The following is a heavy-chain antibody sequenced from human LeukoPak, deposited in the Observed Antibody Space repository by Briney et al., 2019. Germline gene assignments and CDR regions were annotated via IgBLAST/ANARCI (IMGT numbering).Heavy chain of an antibody. CDR3: ARDQVEWELRRFDY. V-gene: IGHV3-48*03. D-gene: IGHD1-26*01. CDR1: GFTFSSYE. Sequence: GGSLRLSCAASGFTFSSYEMNWVRQAPGKGLEWVSYISSSGSTIYYADSVKGRLTISRDNAKNSLYLQMNSLRAEDTAVYYCARDQVEWELRRFDYWGQGTLVTVSS. CDR2: ISSSGSTI. J-gene: IGHJ4*02.